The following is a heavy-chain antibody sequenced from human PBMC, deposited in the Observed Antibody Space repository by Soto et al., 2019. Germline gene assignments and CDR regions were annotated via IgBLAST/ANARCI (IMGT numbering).Heavy chain of an antibody. Sequence: SVKASSKDSGGTISSYAIRWARQATGQGLEWMGGIIPIFGTANYAQKFQGRVTITADESTSTAYMELSSLRSEDTAVYYCARDYRRKVFRAFDIWGQGTMVTVSS. V-gene: IGHV1-69*13. CDR2: IIPIFGTA. J-gene: IGHJ3*02. CDR3: ARDYRRKVFRAFDI. D-gene: IGHD3-16*02. CDR1: GGTISSYA.